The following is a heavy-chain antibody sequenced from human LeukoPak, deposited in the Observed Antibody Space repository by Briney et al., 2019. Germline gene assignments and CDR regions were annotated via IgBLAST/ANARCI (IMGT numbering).Heavy chain of an antibody. V-gene: IGHV3-43*01. CDR3: AKESDPGLGSGIDY. Sequence: GGSLRLSCAASGFTFDDYTMHWVRQAPGKGLEWVSLISWDGGSTYYADSVKGRFTISRDNSKNSLYLQMNSLRTEDTALYYCAKESDPGLGSGIDYWGQGTLVTVSS. D-gene: IGHD6-19*01. J-gene: IGHJ4*02. CDR1: GFTFDDYT. CDR2: ISWDGGST.